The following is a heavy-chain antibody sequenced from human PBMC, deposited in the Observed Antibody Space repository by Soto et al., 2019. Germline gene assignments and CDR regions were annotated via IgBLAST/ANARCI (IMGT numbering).Heavy chain of an antibody. V-gene: IGHV3-11*01. CDR2: ISSSGSTI. Sequence: GESLRLSCAASGFTFSDYYMSWIRQAPGKGLEWVSYISSSGSTIYYADSVKGRFTISRDNAKNSLYLQMNSLRAEDTAVYYCARPNDYGDYFFDYWGQGTLVTVSS. CDR1: GFTFSDYY. J-gene: IGHJ4*02. D-gene: IGHD4-17*01. CDR3: ARPNDYGDYFFDY.